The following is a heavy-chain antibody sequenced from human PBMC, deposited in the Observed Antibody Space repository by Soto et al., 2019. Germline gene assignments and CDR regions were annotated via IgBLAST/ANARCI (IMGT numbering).Heavy chain of an antibody. Sequence: GGSLRLSCTASGFTFGDYAMSWFRQAPGKGLEWVGFIRSKAYGGTTEYAASVKGRFTISRDDSKSIAYLQMNSLKTEDTAVYYCTQIKQVTLSQTPWEYYYYGMDVWGQGTTVTVSS. CDR3: TQIKQVTLSQTPWEYYYYGMDV. D-gene: IGHD1-26*01. J-gene: IGHJ6*02. V-gene: IGHV3-49*03. CDR2: IRSKAYGGTT. CDR1: GFTFGDYA.